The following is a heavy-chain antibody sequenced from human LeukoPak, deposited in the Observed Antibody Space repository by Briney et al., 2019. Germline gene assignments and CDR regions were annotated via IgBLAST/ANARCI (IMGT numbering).Heavy chain of an antibody. CDR1: DGSISIGGYY. V-gene: IGHV4-31*03. D-gene: IGHD5-18*01. J-gene: IGHJ4*02. CDR3: ARRRLKLWSYPFDY. Sequence: PSQTLSLTCTVSDGSISIGGYYWSWISQHPRKCLEWIGYIYYSGSTSYNPSLKSRVTISVDTPKNQFSLKLTSVTAADTAVYVCARRRLKLWSYPFDYWGQGTLVTVSS. CDR2: IYYSGST.